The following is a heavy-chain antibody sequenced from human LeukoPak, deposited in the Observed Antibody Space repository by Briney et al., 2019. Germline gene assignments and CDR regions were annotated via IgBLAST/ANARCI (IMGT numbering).Heavy chain of an antibody. J-gene: IGHJ3*02. CDR1: GYSFANSW. Sequence: PGESLKISCKGFGYSFANSWIGWVRQMPGKGLGGMGMIYPGDSDTRYSPSFQGQVTISADKSITTAYLQWSSLKASDTAVYYCARLGRNFRIATAGSDGCDIWGQGTMVTVSS. CDR3: ARLGRNFRIATAGSDGCDI. CDR2: IYPGDSDT. V-gene: IGHV5-51*01. D-gene: IGHD6-13*01.